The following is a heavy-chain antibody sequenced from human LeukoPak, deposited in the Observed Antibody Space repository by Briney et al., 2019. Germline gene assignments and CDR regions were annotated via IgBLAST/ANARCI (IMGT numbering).Heavy chain of an antibody. J-gene: IGHJ4*02. D-gene: IGHD3-22*01. CDR2: INPNSGGT. V-gene: IGHV1-2*02. CDR3: ARTPGSDYYDSSGYYPY. CDR1: GYTFTGYY. Sequence: ASVKVSCKASGYTFTGYYMHWVRQAPGQGLEWMGWINPNSGGTNYAQKFQGRVTMTRDTSISTAYMELSRLRSDDTAVYYCARTPGSDYYDSSGYYPYWGQGTLVTVSS.